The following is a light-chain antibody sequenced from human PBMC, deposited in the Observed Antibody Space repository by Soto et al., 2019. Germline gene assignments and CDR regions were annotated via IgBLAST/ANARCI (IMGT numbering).Light chain of an antibody. J-gene: IGKJ1*01. V-gene: IGKV3-15*01. Sequence: EIVLTQSPATLSLSPGERATLSCRASQSLISSLAWYQQKPGQAPRLLIYDASTRATGIPARFSGSGSGTDFTLTISGLQSEDFAVYYCQQYNNWPQTFGQGTKVDNK. CDR2: DAS. CDR3: QQYNNWPQT. CDR1: QSLISS.